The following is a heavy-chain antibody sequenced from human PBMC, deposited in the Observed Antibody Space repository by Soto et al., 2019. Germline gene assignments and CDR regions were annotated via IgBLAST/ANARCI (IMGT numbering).Heavy chain of an antibody. CDR2: IYYSGST. D-gene: IGHD4-17*01. Sequence: PSETLSLTCTVSGGPISSGGYYWSWIRQPPGKGLEWIGYIYYSGSTYYNPSLKSRVTISVDTSKNQFSLKLSSVTAADTAVYYCAREGGYGDMNWFDPWGQGTLVTVSS. CDR3: AREGGYGDMNWFDP. J-gene: IGHJ5*02. CDR1: GGPISSGGYY. V-gene: IGHV4-30-4*01.